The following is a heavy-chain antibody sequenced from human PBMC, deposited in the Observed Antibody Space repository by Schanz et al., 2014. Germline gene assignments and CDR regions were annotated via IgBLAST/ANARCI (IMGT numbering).Heavy chain of an antibody. CDR2: INWNSRTI. CDR3: AASGYGDYGGLNY. D-gene: IGHD4-17*01. V-gene: IGHV3-43*01. CDR1: GFTFDDYT. Sequence: EVQLVESGGVVVQPGGSLRLPCAASGFTFDDYTMHWVRQAPGKGLDWVSLINWNSRTISYSDSVKGRFTISRDNSKNSLFLQMNSLRSEDTALYFCAASGYGDYGGLNYWGQGTLVTVSS. J-gene: IGHJ4*02.